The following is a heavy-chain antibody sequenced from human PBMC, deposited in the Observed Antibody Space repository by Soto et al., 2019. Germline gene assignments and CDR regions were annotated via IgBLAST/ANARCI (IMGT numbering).Heavy chain of an antibody. D-gene: IGHD2-15*01. CDR2: IYYSGST. Sequence: PSETLSLTCTVSGGSISSGGYYWSWIRQHPGKGLEWIGYIYYSGSTYYNPSFKSRVTISVDTSMNQFSLKLSSVSAADTAVYYFARQGGGVVVVAAISVNWFDPWGQGTLVTVS. V-gene: IGHV4-39*01. J-gene: IGHJ5*02. CDR1: GGSISSGGYY. CDR3: ARQGGGVVVVAAISVNWFDP.